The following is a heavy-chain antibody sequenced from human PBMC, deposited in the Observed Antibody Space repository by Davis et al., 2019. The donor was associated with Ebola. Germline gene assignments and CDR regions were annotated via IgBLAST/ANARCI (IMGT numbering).Heavy chain of an antibody. V-gene: IGHV4-30-4*08. D-gene: IGHD2-8*02. Sequence: SETLSLTCTVSGGSITSGDYSWSWIRQPPGKGLEWIGYIHHSGGTYYNPSLKSRLTISVDTSKNQFSLRLNSVTAADTATYYCARDDLTGLMDSWGQGTLVTVSS. CDR1: GGSITSGDYS. CDR2: IHHSGGT. CDR3: ARDDLTGLMDS. J-gene: IGHJ4*02.